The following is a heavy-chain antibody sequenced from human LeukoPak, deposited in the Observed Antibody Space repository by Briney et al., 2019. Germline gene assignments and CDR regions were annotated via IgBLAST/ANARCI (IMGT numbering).Heavy chain of an antibody. V-gene: IGHV1-69*04. J-gene: IGHJ3*02. CDR1: GYTFTSYD. CDR2: IIPILGIA. D-gene: IGHD5-12*01. Sequence: GASVKVSCKASGYTFTSYDINWVRQAPGQGLEWMGRIIPILGIANYAQKFQGRVTITADKSTSTAYMELSSLRSEDTAVYYCARATPTDIVATIRVPAFDIWGQGTLLTVSS. CDR3: ARATPTDIVATIRVPAFDI.